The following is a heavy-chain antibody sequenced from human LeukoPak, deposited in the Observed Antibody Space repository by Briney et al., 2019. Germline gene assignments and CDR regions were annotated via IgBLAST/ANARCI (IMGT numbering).Heavy chain of an antibody. CDR1: GGSISSSSYY. Sequence: SETLPLTCTVSGGSISSSSYYWGWIRQPPGTGLEWIGSIYYSGSTYYNPSLKSRVTISVDTSKNQFSLKLSSVTAADTAVYYCARGGSRRFYGSGSYYYWFDPWGQGTLVTVSS. J-gene: IGHJ5*02. D-gene: IGHD3-10*01. CDR3: ARGGSRRFYGSGSYYYWFDP. V-gene: IGHV4-39*07. CDR2: IYYSGST.